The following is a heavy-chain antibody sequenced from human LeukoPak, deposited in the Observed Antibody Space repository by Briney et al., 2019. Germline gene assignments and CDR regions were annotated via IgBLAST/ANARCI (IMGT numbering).Heavy chain of an antibody. CDR2: ISSSGSTI. V-gene: IGHV3-48*03. Sequence: PGGSLRLSCAASGFTFSSYEMNWVRQAPGKGLEWVSYISSSGSTIYYADSVKGRFTISRDNAKTTLNLQMNSLSAEATAVYYCARDLGGYSYGWHWYFDLWGRGTLVTVSS. CDR1: GFTFSSYE. D-gene: IGHD5-18*01. J-gene: IGHJ2*01. CDR3: ARDLGGYSYGWHWYFDL.